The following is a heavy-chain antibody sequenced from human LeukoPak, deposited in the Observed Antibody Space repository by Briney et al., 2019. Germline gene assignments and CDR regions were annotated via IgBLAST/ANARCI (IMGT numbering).Heavy chain of an antibody. CDR3: AKGFAAVADAFDM. Sequence: GGSLRLSCAASGFTFSTYSMNWVRQAPGKGLEWVSSISTSSSYINYAGSVKGRFTISRDNTKNFLYLQMSSLRTEDTALYYCAKGFAAVADAFDMWGQGTMVTVSS. CDR2: ISTSSSYI. D-gene: IGHD6-19*01. J-gene: IGHJ3*02. V-gene: IGHV3-21*04. CDR1: GFTFSTYS.